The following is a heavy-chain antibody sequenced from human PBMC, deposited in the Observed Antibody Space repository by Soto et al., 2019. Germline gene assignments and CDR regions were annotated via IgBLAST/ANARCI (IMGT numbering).Heavy chain of an antibody. CDR1: GFTFSSYG. CDR3: ARDLMVVAASNWFDP. D-gene: IGHD2-15*01. J-gene: IGHJ5*02. Sequence: QVQLVESGGGVVQPGRSLRLSCAASGFTFSSYGMHWVRQAPGKGLEWVAVIWYDGSNKYYADSVKGRFTISRDNSKNTLYLQMNSLRAEDTAVYYCARDLMVVAASNWFDPWGQGTLVTVSS. V-gene: IGHV3-33*01. CDR2: IWYDGSNK.